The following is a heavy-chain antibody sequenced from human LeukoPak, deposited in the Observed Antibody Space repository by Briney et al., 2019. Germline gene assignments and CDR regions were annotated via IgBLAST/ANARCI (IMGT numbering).Heavy chain of an antibody. Sequence: PGRSLRLSCAASGFTFSGYAMHWVRQAPGKGLEWVAGISYDGVNKYYTDSVKGRFTISRSNSKNTLYLQMNSLRPEDTAVYYCARSGNYCDSSGSSGYFDYWGQGTLVTVSS. CDR2: ISYDGVNK. D-gene: IGHD3-22*01. V-gene: IGHV3-30-3*01. CDR3: ARSGNYCDSSGSSGYFDY. CDR1: GFTFSGYA. J-gene: IGHJ4*02.